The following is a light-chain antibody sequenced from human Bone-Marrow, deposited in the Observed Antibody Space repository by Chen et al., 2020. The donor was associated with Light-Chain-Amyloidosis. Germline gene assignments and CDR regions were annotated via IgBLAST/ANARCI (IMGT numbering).Light chain of an antibody. J-gene: IGKJ4*01. V-gene: IGKV3-20*01. CDR2: GSS. CDR1: QTISSNY. CDR3: QQDSTSPLA. Sequence: EIVLTQSPGTLSLSPGEGANLSCRDSQTISSNYLTWYQQKFGQAPRLLIYGSSSRATGIPDRFTCSGSGTDFTLTINRLEPEDFAMYYCQQDSTSPLAFGGGTKVEIK.